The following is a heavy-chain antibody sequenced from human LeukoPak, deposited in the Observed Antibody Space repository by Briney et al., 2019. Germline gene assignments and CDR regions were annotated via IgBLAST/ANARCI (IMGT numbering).Heavy chain of an antibody. D-gene: IGHD3-3*01. V-gene: IGHV1-18*01. CDR3: ARDYVAPLYDFWSGYPSFDY. CDR1: GYTFTSYG. Sequence: ASVKVSCKASGYTFTSYGISWVRQAPGQGLEWMGWISAYNGNTNYAQKLQGRVTMTTDTSTSTAYMELRSLRSDDTAVYYCARDYVAPLYDFWSGYPSFDYWGQGTLVTVSS. J-gene: IGHJ4*02. CDR2: ISAYNGNT.